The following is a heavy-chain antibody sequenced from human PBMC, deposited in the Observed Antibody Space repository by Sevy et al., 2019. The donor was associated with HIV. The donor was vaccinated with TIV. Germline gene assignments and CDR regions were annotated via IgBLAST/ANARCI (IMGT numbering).Heavy chain of an antibody. CDR1: GFTFDDYA. Sequence: GGSLRLSCTTSGFTFDDYAMNWFRQPPGKGLEWVAFITRNSYEAYGGTTDYAASVKGRFIISRDDSKSIAYLQMNSLKTWDTAGYYCTRGLATADTPEYYFDYWGQGILVTVSS. CDR3: TRGLATADTPEYYFDY. J-gene: IGHJ4*02. D-gene: IGHD5-12*01. V-gene: IGHV3-49*03. CDR2: ITRNSYEAYGGTT.